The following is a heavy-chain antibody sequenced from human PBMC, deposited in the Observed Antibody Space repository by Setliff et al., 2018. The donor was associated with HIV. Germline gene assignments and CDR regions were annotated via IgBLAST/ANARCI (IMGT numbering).Heavy chain of an antibody. Sequence: ASVKVSCKASGYTFTGYYIHWVRQAPGQGLQWMGRINPNIGSTNYAQNFQGRATMTRDTSVNTAFMELSNLRSDDTAVYYCARDYRTTDILSSGYMDVWGRGTTITVSS. CDR3: ARDYRTTDILSSGYMDV. J-gene: IGHJ6*03. V-gene: IGHV1-2*06. CDR1: GYTFTGYY. CDR2: INPNIGST. D-gene: IGHD3-9*01.